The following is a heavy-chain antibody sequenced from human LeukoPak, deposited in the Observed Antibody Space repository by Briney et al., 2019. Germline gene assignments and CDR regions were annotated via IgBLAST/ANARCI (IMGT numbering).Heavy chain of an antibody. D-gene: IGHD6-19*01. CDR2: MNPNSGNT. CDR1: GYTFTSYD. J-gene: IGHJ4*02. Sequence: ASVKVSCKASGYTFTSYDINWVRQATGQGLEWMGWMNPNSGNTGYAQKFQGRVTMTRNTSISTAYMELNSLRSEDTAVYYCARGLWGAVAGTGYYFDYWGQGTLVTVSS. V-gene: IGHV1-8*01. CDR3: ARGLWGAVAGTGYYFDY.